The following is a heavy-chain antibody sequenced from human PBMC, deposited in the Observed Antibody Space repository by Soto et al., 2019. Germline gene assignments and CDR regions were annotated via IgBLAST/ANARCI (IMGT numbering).Heavy chain of an antibody. D-gene: IGHD5-18*01. J-gene: IGHJ4*02. CDR2: IYYTGST. Sequence: PSETLSLTCTVSGDSISTYYWSWIRQPPGKGLEWIGYIYYTGSTNYNPSLKSRVTISVDTSKNQFSLKVSPVTAADTAVYYCARHRDSYGSGDFDYWGQGTLVTVSS. V-gene: IGHV4-59*08. CDR3: ARHRDSYGSGDFDY. CDR1: GDSISTYY.